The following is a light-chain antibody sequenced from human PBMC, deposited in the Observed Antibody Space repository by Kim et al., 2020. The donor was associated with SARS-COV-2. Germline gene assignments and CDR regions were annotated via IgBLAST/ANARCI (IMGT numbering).Light chain of an antibody. J-gene: IGKJ4*01. CDR3: QQYSSSPPT. CDR2: GAS. CDR1: QSVSSSY. V-gene: IGKV3-20*01. Sequence: SPGERTTLSCRASQSVSSSYLAWYQQKPGQAPRLLIYGASSRATGIPDRFSGSGSGTDFTLTISRLEPEDFAVYYCQQYSSSPPTFGGGTKVDIK.